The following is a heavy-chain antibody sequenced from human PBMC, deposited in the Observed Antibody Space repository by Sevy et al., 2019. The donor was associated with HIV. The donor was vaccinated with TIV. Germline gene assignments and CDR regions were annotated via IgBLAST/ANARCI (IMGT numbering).Heavy chain of an antibody. J-gene: IGHJ4*02. Sequence: GGSLRLSCAASGFTFSKYGMHWVRQAPGKGLEWVALIWYDGSNKYYADSVKGQFPISSDNSKNTLYLQMNSLRAEDTAVYYCVRGADYDDSSEANCDYWGQGTLVTVSS. CDR3: VRGADYDDSSEANCDY. V-gene: IGHV3-33*01. CDR2: IWYDGSNK. D-gene: IGHD3-22*01. CDR1: GFTFSKYG.